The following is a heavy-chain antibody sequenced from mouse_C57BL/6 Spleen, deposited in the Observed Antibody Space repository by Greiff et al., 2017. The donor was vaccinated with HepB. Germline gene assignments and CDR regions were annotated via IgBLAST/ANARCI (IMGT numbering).Heavy chain of an antibody. CDR3: ARSPGSSYAMDY. CDR2: IDPSDIYT. CDR1: GYTFTSYW. Sequence: VQLQQPGAELVMPGASVKLSCKASGYTFTSYWMHWVKQRPGQGLEWIGEIDPSDIYTNYNQKFKGKSTLTVDKSSSTAYMQLSSLTSEDSAVYYCARSPGSSYAMDYWGQGTSVTVSS. V-gene: IGHV1-69*01. J-gene: IGHJ4*01. D-gene: IGHD1-1*01.